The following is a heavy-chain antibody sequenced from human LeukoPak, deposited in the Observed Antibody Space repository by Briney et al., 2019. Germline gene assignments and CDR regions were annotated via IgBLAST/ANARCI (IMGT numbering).Heavy chain of an antibody. Sequence: GGSLRLSCAASGFTFSSYGMHWVRQVPGKGLEWVAVISYDGSNKYYADSVKGRFTISRDNSKNTLYLQMNSLRAEDTAVYYCAKDQYSSSWYVDHYYYYGMDVWGQGTTVTVSS. V-gene: IGHV3-30*18. J-gene: IGHJ6*02. D-gene: IGHD6-13*01. CDR1: GFTFSSYG. CDR3: AKDQYSSSWYVDHYYYYGMDV. CDR2: ISYDGSNK.